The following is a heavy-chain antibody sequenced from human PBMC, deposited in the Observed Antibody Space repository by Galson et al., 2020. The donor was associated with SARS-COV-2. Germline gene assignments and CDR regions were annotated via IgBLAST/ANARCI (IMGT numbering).Heavy chain of an antibody. D-gene: IGHD3-22*01. CDR3: TRAWYDSSGYHYYYYYGMDV. CDR1: GFTFGDYA. Sequence: GGSLSLSCTASGFTFGDYAMSWFRQAPGKGLEWVGFIRSKAYGETTQYPASVKGRFTISRDDSKSIAYLQMNSLKTEDTAVYYCTRAWYDSSGYHYYYYYGMDVWGQGTTVTVSS. J-gene: IGHJ6*02. V-gene: IGHV3-49*03. CDR2: IRSKAYGETT.